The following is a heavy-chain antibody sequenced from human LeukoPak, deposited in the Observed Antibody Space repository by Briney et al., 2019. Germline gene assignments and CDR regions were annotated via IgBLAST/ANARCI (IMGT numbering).Heavy chain of an antibody. J-gene: IGHJ4*02. CDR1: GGSFSSSTYY. CDR3: ARLSKGRYFDYIFDF. D-gene: IGHD3-9*01. V-gene: IGHV4-39*01. CDR2: IYYTGSS. Sequence: SSETLSLTCAVSGGSFSSSTYYWGWIRQPPGKGLEWIGNIYYTGSSYYNPSLKSRVTMSVDTSKNQFSLKMNSVTAADTAVYYCARLSKGRYFDYIFDFWGQGTLLTVSS.